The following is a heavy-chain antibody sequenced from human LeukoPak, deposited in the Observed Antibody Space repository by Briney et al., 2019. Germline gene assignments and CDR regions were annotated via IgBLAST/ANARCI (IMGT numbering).Heavy chain of an antibody. CDR1: GYSFTGYY. D-gene: IGHD4-11*01. CDR2: VNPNSGAT. V-gene: IGHV1-2*02. J-gene: IGHJ5*02. CDR3: VRDPVGTTPS. Sequence: GASVKVSCKASGYSFTGYYIHWVRQAPGHGLEWMGWVNPNSGATNYAHKFQNKVTMTRDRSTTTVYMHLSGLKYDDTAIYYCVRDPVGTTPSWGQGTLVTVSS.